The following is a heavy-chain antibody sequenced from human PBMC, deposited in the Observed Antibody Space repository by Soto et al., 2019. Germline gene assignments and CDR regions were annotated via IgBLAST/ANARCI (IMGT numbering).Heavy chain of an antibody. CDR2: INHSGST. V-gene: IGHV4-34*01. Sequence: KSSETLSLTCTVYGGSFSGYYWSWIRQPPGKGLEWIGEINHSGSTNYNPSLKSRVTISIDTSKNQFSLNLRSVTAADTAVYYCAGPPDCGGDCFYFDSWGQGTPVTVSS. CDR1: GGSFSGYY. CDR3: AGPPDCGGDCFYFDS. J-gene: IGHJ4*02. D-gene: IGHD2-21*02.